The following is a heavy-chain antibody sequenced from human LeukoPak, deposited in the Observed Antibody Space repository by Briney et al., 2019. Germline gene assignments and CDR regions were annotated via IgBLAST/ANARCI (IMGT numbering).Heavy chain of an antibody. CDR1: GYTFTGYY. CDR3: AVTPRYYYYGMDV. Sequence: GASVKVSCTASGYTFTGYYMHWVRQAPGQGLAWMGWIDPNSGGTNYAQKFQGRVTMTRDTSISTAYMELSRLRSDDTAVYYCAVTPRYYYYGMDVWGQGTTVTVSS. D-gene: IGHD2-21*02. J-gene: IGHJ6*02. V-gene: IGHV1-2*02. CDR2: IDPNSGGT.